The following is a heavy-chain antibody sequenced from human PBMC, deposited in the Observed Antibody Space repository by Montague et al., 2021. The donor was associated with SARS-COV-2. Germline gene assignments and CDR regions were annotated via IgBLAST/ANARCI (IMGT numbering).Heavy chain of an antibody. D-gene: IGHD3-16*02. CDR3: ARGRRITFGGVIGWFSTFDY. Sequence: SETLSLTCAVYGGSFSTYYWAWIRQSPGKGLEWIGNIDHSGNTNYNPSLKSRVSISVDTSSSQFSLYLTSVTAADTAVYYCARGRRITFGGVIGWFSTFDYWGQGTLVTVSS. CDR2: IDHSGNT. V-gene: IGHV4-34*01. CDR1: GGSFSTYY. J-gene: IGHJ4*02.